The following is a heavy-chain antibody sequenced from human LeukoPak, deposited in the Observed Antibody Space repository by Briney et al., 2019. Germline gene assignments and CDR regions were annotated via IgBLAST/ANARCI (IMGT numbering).Heavy chain of an antibody. CDR1: GYSFSSYW. J-gene: IGHJ5*02. V-gene: IGHV5-51*01. CDR2: IYPGDSDT. D-gene: IGHD1-14*01. Sequence: GESLNISCEGSGYSFSSYWIAWVRQMPGKRLEWMGVIYPGDSDTRYSPSFQGQVTNSADKSISTAYLQWSSLKASDTAMYYCARHSPGGNRKSWFDHWGQGTLVTVCS. CDR3: ARHSPGGNRKSWFDH.